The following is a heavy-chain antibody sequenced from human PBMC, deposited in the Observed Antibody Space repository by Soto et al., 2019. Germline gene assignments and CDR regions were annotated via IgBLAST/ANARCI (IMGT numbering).Heavy chain of an antibody. J-gene: IGHJ4*02. Sequence: QITLKESGPTLVKPTQTLTLTCTFSGFSLSTSGVGVGWIRQPPGKALEWLALIYWDDYKRYSPSLKVRLTITKDTSTNQVVLTMTNMDPVDTATYYCAHSRLSSYDYWGQGTLVTVSS. CDR1: GFSLSTSGVG. V-gene: IGHV2-5*02. CDR3: AHSRLSSYDY. D-gene: IGHD6-13*01. CDR2: IYWDDYK.